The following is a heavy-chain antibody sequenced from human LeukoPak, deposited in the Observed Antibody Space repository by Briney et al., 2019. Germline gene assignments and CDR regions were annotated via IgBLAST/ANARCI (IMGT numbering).Heavy chain of an antibody. J-gene: IGHJ3*02. CDR1: GFTFSSYS. D-gene: IGHD6-13*01. CDR2: ISSSGRTI. Sequence: GGSLRLSCAASGFTFSSYSMNWVRQAPGKGLEWLSYISSSGRTIYCADSVKGRFTISRDNAKNSLYLQMNSLRAEDTAVYYCARGLIAAAGTAFDIWGQGTMVTVSS. V-gene: IGHV3-48*04. CDR3: ARGLIAAAGTAFDI.